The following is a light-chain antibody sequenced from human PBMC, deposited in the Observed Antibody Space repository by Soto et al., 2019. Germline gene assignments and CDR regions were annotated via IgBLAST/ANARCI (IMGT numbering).Light chain of an antibody. Sequence: QSALTQPASVSGSPGQSITISCAGSNSDVGAYNYVSWYQQHPGKAPKLIIFDVSNRPSGVSDRFSASKSGNTASLTISGLQAEDEADYYCSSFTTSTTLVFGGGTKLTAL. V-gene: IGLV2-14*03. J-gene: IGLJ3*02. CDR1: NSDVGAYNY. CDR3: SSFTTSTTLV. CDR2: DVS.